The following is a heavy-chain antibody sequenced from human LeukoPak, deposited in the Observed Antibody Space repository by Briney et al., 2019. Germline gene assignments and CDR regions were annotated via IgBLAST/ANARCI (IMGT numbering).Heavy chain of an antibody. D-gene: IGHD6-19*01. CDR1: GYTFTSYA. J-gene: IGHJ5*02. CDR2: INAGNGNT. V-gene: IGHV1-3*01. CDR3: ARAVAGKNWFDP. Sequence: ASVNVSCKAPGYTFTSYAMHWVRQAPGQRLEWMGWINAGNGNTKYSQKFQGRVTITRDTSASTAYMELSSLRSEDTAVYYCARAVAGKNWFDPWGQGTLVTVSS.